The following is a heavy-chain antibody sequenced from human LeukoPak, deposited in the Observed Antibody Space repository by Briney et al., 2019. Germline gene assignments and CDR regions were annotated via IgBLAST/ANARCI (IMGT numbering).Heavy chain of an antibody. CDR1: GFTFSSYA. V-gene: IGHV3-23*01. CDR2: ITASGGNT. J-gene: IGHJ6*02. CDR3: ARSHYSDSSGYFSYYYGLDV. Sequence: GGSLRLSCAGSGFTFSSYAINWVRQAPGKGLEWVSGITASGGNTHYADAVKGRFTISRDNSKGTLYLQMNSLRAEDTAVYYCARSHYSDSSGYFSYYYGLDVWGQGTTVTVSS. D-gene: IGHD3-22*01.